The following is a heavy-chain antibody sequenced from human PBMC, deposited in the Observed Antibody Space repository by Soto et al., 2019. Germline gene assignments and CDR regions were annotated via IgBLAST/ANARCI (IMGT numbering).Heavy chain of an antibody. CDR1: GGSISNYY. D-gene: IGHD5-12*01. CDR3: ARGRWPQLPDN. J-gene: IGHJ4*02. V-gene: IGHV4-59*08. CDR2: IYYTGST. Sequence: QVQLQESGPGLVKPSETLSLTCTVSGGSISNYYWSWIRQPPGKGLEWIGYIYYTGSTDYNPSLKGRVTISVDTSNNQFSLKLSSVTAADTAVYYCARGRWPQLPDNWGQGTLVTVSS.